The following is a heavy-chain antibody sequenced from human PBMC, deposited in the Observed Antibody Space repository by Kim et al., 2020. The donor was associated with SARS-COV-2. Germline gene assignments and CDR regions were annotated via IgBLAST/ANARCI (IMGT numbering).Heavy chain of an antibody. CDR3: AKAPVGATTPDY. V-gene: IGHV3-23*01. CDR1: GFTFSSYA. CDR2: ISGSGGST. D-gene: IGHD1-26*01. Sequence: GGSLRLSCAASGFTFSSYAMSWVRQAPGKGLEWVSAISGSGGSTYYADSVKGRFTISRDNSKNTLYVQMNSLRAEDTAVYYCAKAPVGATTPDYWGQGTLVTVSS. J-gene: IGHJ4*02.